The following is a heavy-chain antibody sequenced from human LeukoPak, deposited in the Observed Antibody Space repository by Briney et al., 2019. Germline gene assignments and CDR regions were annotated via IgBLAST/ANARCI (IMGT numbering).Heavy chain of an antibody. D-gene: IGHD3-3*01. CDR3: ASRYYDFWSGYYQC. V-gene: IGHV3-74*01. CDR2: INSDGSST. CDR1: GFTFSSYW. J-gene: IGHJ4*02. Sequence: GGSLRPSCAASGFTFSSYWMHWVRQAPGKGLVWVSRINSDGSSTSYADSVKGRFTISRDNAKNTLYLQMNSLRAEDTAVYYCASRYYDFWSGYYQCWGQGTLVTVSS.